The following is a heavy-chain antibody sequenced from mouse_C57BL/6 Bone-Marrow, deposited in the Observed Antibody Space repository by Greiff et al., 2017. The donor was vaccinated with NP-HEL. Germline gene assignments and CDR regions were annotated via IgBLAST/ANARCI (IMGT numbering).Heavy chain of an antibody. CDR3: ARHTTGNYAMDY. Sequence: EVMLVESGGDLVKPGGSLKLSCAASGFTFSSYGMSWVRQTPDKRLEWVATISSGGSYTYYPDSVKGRFTISRDNAKNTLYLQMSSLKSEDTAMYYCARHTTGNYAMDYWGQGTSVTVAS. D-gene: IGHD4-1*01. V-gene: IGHV5-6*01. CDR1: GFTFSSYG. J-gene: IGHJ4*01. CDR2: ISSGGSYT.